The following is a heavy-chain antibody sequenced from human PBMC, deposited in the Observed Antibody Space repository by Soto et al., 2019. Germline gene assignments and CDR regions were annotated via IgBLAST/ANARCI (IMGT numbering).Heavy chain of an antibody. J-gene: IGHJ4*02. Sequence: ASVKVSCKASGYTFTSYYMHWVRQAPGQGLEWMGIINPSGGSTSYAQKFQGRVTMTRDTSTGTVYMELSGLSSEDTAVYYCARGIGDILTGYNDYRGQGSLVTVSS. CDR3: ARGIGDILTGYNDY. D-gene: IGHD3-9*01. V-gene: IGHV1-46*01. CDR2: INPSGGST. CDR1: GYTFTSYY.